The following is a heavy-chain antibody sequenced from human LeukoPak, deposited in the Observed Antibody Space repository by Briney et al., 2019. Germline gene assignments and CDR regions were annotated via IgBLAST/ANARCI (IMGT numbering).Heavy chain of an antibody. Sequence: GGSLRLSCVASGFSFNNFGMSWVRQAPGRGLEWVSSISGTGGSTHYADSVKGRVTISRDNSKNTLYLQMNSLRAGDTAVYYCTKSSYYDSSGFYREYYFDYWGQGTRVPVSS. J-gene: IGHJ4*02. V-gene: IGHV3-23*01. CDR2: ISGTGGST. CDR3: TKSSYYDSSGFYREYYFDY. CDR1: GFSFNNFG. D-gene: IGHD3-22*01.